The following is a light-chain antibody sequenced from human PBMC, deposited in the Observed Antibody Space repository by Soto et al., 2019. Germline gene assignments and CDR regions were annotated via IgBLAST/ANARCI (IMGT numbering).Light chain of an antibody. CDR2: EGS. V-gene: IGLV2-23*01. J-gene: IGLJ1*01. Sequence: QSVLTQPASVSGFPGQSITISCTRTSSDVGSYNLVSWYQQHPGKAPKLMIYEGSKRPSGVSNRFSGSKSGNTASLTISGLQAEDEADYYCCSYAGSSTPYVFGTGTKVTVL. CDR1: SSDVGSYNL. CDR3: CSYAGSSTPYV.